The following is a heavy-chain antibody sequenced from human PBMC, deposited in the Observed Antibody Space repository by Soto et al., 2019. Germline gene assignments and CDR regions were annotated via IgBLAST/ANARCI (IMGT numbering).Heavy chain of an antibody. CDR1: GFTFSSYA. J-gene: IGHJ5*02. CDR2: ISGSGGST. D-gene: IGHD3-22*01. Sequence: GGSLRLSCAASGFTFSSYAMSWVRQAPGKGLEWVSAISGSGGSTYYADSVKGRFTISRDNSKNTLYLQMNSLRAEDTAVYYCAIVSPYDSSGYYYVPVGYNWFDPWGQGTLVTVSS. CDR3: AIVSPYDSSGYYYVPVGYNWFDP. V-gene: IGHV3-23*01.